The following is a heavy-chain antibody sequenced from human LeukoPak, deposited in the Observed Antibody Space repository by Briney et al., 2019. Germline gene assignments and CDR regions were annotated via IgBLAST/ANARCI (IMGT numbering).Heavy chain of an antibody. D-gene: IGHD2-2*01. J-gene: IGHJ4*02. V-gene: IGHV1-69*05. Sequence: SVKVSCKTSGGTFNSYIISWVRQAPGQGLEWMGGIIPIFGTANYAQKFQGRVTITTDESTSTAYMELSSLRSEDTAVYYCAREVVPAAFCDYWGQGTLVTVSS. CDR1: GGTFNSYI. CDR3: AREVVPAAFCDY. CDR2: IIPIFGTA.